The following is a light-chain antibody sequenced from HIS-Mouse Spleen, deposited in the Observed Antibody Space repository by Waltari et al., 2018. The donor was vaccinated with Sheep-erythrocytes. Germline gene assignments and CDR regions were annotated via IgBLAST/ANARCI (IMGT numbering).Light chain of an antibody. CDR1: SSNSGNNA. CDR2: YDD. CDR3: QAWDSSTVV. V-gene: IGLV1-36*01. Sequence: QSVLTQPPSVSEAPRQRVTISCSGRSSNSGNNAVNWYQQLPGKAPKLLIYYDDLLPSGIPERFSGSNSGNTATLTISGTQAMDEADYYCQAWDSSTVVFGGGTKLTVL. J-gene: IGLJ2*01.